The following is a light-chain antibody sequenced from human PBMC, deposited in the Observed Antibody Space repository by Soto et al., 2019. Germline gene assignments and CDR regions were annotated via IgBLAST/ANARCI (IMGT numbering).Light chain of an antibody. CDR1: QSVSSSY. J-gene: IGKJ3*01. CDR2: GAS. V-gene: IGKV3-20*01. Sequence: EIVLTQSPGTLSLSPGERATLSCRASQSVSSSYLAWYQQTPGQAPRLLIYGASRRATGIPDRFSGSGSGTDFTLTISRLEPEDFAVYYCQQYGSSPGFTFGPGTKVDI. CDR3: QQYGSSPGFT.